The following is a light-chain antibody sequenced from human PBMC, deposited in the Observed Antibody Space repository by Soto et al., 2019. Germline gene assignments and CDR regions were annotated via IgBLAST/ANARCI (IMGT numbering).Light chain of an antibody. Sequence: ILMPQSQLSLPVPLGEPPSISSRSIQSLFLSNGYNYLVWYLQKPGQSPQPLIYLGSNRASGVPDRFSGSGSGTDFTLKISRVEAEDVGVYYCMQALQTPTFGGGTKVEIK. CDR1: QSLFLSNGYNY. V-gene: IGKV2-28*01. J-gene: IGKJ4*01. CDR2: LGS. CDR3: MQALQTPT.